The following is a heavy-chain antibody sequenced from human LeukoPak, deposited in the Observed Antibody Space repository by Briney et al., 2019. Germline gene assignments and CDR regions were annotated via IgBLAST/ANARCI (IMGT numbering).Heavy chain of an antibody. CDR2: IYYSGRT. CDR1: GGSISTSSYF. D-gene: IGHD3-22*01. Sequence: PSETLSLTCTVSGGSISTSSYFWGWIRQPPGKGLEWIGSIYYSGRTNYNPSLKSRVTISVDTSKNQFSLKLSSVTAADTAVYYCARDLDSSGRDYWGQGILVTVS. CDR3: ARDLDSSGRDY. V-gene: IGHV4-39*07. J-gene: IGHJ4*02.